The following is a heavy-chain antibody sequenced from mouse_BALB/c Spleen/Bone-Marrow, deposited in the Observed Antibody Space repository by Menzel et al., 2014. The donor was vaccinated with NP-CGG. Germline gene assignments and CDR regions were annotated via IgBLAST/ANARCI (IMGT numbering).Heavy chain of an antibody. D-gene: IGHD1-1*02. V-gene: IGHV1-82*01. CDR3: ARRRTFITSVVDYFDV. Sequence: QAQLQQSGPELVKPGASVKISCRASGYVFSSSWMNWVKQRPGQGLEWIGRIYPGDGNTNYNGKFKGKATLTADTSSSTAYMQISSLTSVDSAVYFCARRRTFITSVVDYFDVWGAGTTVTVSS. CDR1: GYVFSSSW. CDR2: IYPGDGNT. J-gene: IGHJ1*01.